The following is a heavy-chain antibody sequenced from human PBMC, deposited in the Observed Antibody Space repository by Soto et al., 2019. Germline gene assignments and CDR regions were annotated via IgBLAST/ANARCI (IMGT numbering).Heavy chain of an antibody. J-gene: IGHJ6*02. CDR2: IYYSGST. CDR1: GGSISSYY. V-gene: IGHV4-59*01. Sequence: LSLTCTVSGGSISSYYWSWIRQPPGKGLEWIGYIYYSGSTNYNPSLKSRVTISVDTSKSQFSLKLSSVTAADTAVYYCARWIGYSSGFGDYYYYGMDVWGQGTTVNVS. D-gene: IGHD6-19*01. CDR3: ARWIGYSSGFGDYYYYGMDV.